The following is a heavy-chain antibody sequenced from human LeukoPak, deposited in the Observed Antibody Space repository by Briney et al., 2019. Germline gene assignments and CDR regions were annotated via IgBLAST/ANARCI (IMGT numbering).Heavy chain of an antibody. CDR3: AKNAGYSYGLYYFDY. D-gene: IGHD5-18*01. V-gene: IGHV3-30*02. J-gene: IGHJ4*02. Sequence: GGSLRLSCAASGFTFSSYGMHWVRQAPGKGLEWVAFIRYDGSNNYYADSVKGRFTISRDNSKNTVYLQMDSLRAADSAVYYCAKNAGYSYGLYYFDYWGQGTLVTVSS. CDR1: GFTFSSYG. CDR2: IRYDGSNN.